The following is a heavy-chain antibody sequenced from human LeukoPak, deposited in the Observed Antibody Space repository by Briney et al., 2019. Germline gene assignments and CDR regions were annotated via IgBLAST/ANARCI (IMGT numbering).Heavy chain of an antibody. J-gene: IGHJ4*02. D-gene: IGHD3-22*01. Sequence: GESPKISCKGSGYSFTSYWIGWVRQMPGKGLGWMGIIYPGDSDTRYSPSFQGQVTISADKSISTAYLQWSSLKASDTAMYYCARLKDAYYDSSGYYLDYWGQGTLVTVSS. CDR2: IYPGDSDT. CDR3: ARLKDAYYDSSGYYLDY. V-gene: IGHV5-51*01. CDR1: GYSFTSYW.